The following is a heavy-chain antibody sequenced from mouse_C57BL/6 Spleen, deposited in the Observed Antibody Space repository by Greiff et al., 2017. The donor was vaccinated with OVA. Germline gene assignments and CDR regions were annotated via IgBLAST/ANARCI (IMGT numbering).Heavy chain of an antibody. CDR2: INPNYGTT. V-gene: IGHV1-39*01. J-gene: IGHJ1*03. D-gene: IGHD1-1*01. CDR1: GYSFTDYN. CDR3: ARRDIDYGSEGWYFDV. Sequence: EVKLQESGPELVKPGASVKISCKASGYSFTDYNMNWVKQSNGKSLEWIGVINPNYGTTSYNQKFKGKATLTVDQSSSTAYMQLNSLTSEDSAVYYCARRDIDYGSEGWYFDVWGTGTTVTVSS.